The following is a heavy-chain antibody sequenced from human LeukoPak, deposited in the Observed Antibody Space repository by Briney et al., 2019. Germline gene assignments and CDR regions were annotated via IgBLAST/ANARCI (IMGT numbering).Heavy chain of an antibody. CDR3: ATPPLTTGTSG. V-gene: IGHV3-23*01. D-gene: IGHD1-14*01. CDR2: LTGSGVGT. CDR1: GFTFSRHY. J-gene: IGHJ4*02. Sequence: GGSLRLSCAASGFTFSRHYMSWVRQAPGKGLEWVSTLTGSGVGTYYADSVKGRFIISRDNSKNTLFLQMHNLRVDDTAVYYCATPPLTTGTSGWGQGTLVSVSS.